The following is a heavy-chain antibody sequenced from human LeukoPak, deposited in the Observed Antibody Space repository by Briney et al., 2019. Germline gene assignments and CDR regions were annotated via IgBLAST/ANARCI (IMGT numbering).Heavy chain of an antibody. V-gene: IGHV3-9*01. CDR3: AKGYYYDSSGYPDY. CDR2: ISWNSGSI. CDR1: GFTFDDYA. D-gene: IGHD3-22*01. J-gene: IGHJ4*02. Sequence: GGSLRLSCAASGFTFDDYAMHWVRQAPGKGLEWVSGISWNSGSIGYADSVKGRFTISRDNAKNSLYLQMNSLRAEDTASYYCAKGYYYDSSGYPDYWGQGTLVTVSS.